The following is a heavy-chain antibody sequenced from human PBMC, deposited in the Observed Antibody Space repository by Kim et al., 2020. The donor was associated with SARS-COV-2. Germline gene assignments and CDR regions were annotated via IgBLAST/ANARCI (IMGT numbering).Heavy chain of an antibody. CDR3: TAMVTLGV. CDR1: GFKFSGSA. CDR2: VRSRANSYAT. V-gene: IGHV3-73*01. Sequence: GGSLRLSCAASGFKFSGSAMYWVRQASGKGLEWLGLVRSRANSYATAYVASVKGRFTISRDDSKSTAYLQMNSLKTEDTALYYCTAMVTLGVWGQGTLVT. J-gene: IGHJ4*02. D-gene: IGHD3-16*01.